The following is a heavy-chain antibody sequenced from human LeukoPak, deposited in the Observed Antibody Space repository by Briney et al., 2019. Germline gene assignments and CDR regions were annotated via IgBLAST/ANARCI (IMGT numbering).Heavy chain of an antibody. Sequence: PSETLSFTCTVSGGSISSGGYYWSWIRQHPGKGLEWIGNIYYSGSTYNNPSLKSRVTISVDTSKNQFSLKLSSVSAADTAVYYCARGFWYTKTGSYYYGMDVWGQGTTVIVSS. CDR3: ARGFWYTKTGSYYYGMDV. V-gene: IGHV4-31*03. CDR1: GGSISSGGYY. CDR2: IYYSGST. D-gene: IGHD6-13*01. J-gene: IGHJ6*02.